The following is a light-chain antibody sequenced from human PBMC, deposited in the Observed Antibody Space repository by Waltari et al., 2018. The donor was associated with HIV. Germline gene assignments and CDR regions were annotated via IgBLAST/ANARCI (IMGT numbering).Light chain of an antibody. V-gene: IGLV2-23*02. CDR3: LTYVSKTSTWQ. CDR1: DIDIGNYKL. CDR2: DVS. J-gene: IGLJ3*02. Sequence: QSALTQPASVSGNPGQSVTITCTVSDIDIGNYKLSSLFQPHPGKAPKLLIYDVSKRPSGVSSRFSGSKSGYFASLTISGLLTEDESSYYCLTYVSKTSTWQFGGGTYLTV.